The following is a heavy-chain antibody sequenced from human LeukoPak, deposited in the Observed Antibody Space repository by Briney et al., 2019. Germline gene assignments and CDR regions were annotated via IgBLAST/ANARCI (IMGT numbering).Heavy chain of an antibody. CDR2: ISSSGSTI. D-gene: IGHD3-10*01. J-gene: IGHJ4*02. CDR1: GFTFSSYE. Sequence: GGSLRLSCAASGFTFSSYEMNWVRQAPGKGLEWVSYISSSGSTIYYADSVKGRFTISRDNAKNSLYLHMNSLRAEDTAVYSCARDSPMVRGVNDYWGQGTLVTVSS. V-gene: IGHV3-48*03. CDR3: ARDSPMVRGVNDY.